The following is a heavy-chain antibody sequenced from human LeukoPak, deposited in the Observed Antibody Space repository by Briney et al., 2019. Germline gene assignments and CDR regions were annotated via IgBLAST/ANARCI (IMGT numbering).Heavy chain of an antibody. Sequence: SETLSLTCAVYGGSLSGDYWSWIRQPPGKGLEWIGEINYSGNTNYNPSLKSRVSMSLDTSKTQFSLNLSSVTAADTAVYYCAREGDSSRDLHHPLYNCFDPWGQGTLVTVSS. D-gene: IGHD2-21*02. J-gene: IGHJ5*02. CDR3: AREGDSSRDLHHPLYNCFDP. V-gene: IGHV4-34*01. CDR1: GGSLSGDY. CDR2: INYSGNT.